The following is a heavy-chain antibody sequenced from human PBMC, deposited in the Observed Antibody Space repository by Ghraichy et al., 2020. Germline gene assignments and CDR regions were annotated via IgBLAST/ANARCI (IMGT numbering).Heavy chain of an antibody. D-gene: IGHD3-22*01. Sequence: GGSLRLSCAASGFTVSSNYMSWVRQAPGKGLEWVSVIYSGGSTYYADSVKGRFTISRDNSKNTLYLQMNSLRAEDTAVYYCARVWSYYDSSGYYWGYYFDYWGQGTLVTVSS. CDR2: IYSGGST. CDR1: GFTVSSNY. CDR3: ARVWSYYDSSGYYWGYYFDY. V-gene: IGHV3-53*01. J-gene: IGHJ4*02.